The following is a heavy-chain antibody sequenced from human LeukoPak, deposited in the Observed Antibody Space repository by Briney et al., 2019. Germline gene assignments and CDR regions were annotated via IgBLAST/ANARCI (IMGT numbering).Heavy chain of an antibody. V-gene: IGHV3-7*01. CDR1: GFTFSSYW. J-gene: IGHJ4*02. Sequence: PGGSLRLSCAASGFTFSSYWTGWVRQAPGKGLQWVASINQNGSEKYYVDSVRGRFTISRDNAKNSLYLQMNSLRAEDTAVYYCARDLGTHKGGIAAAGTSGDFDYWGQGTLVTVSS. CDR3: ARDLGTHKGGIAAAGTSGDFDY. CDR2: INQNGSEK. D-gene: IGHD6-13*01.